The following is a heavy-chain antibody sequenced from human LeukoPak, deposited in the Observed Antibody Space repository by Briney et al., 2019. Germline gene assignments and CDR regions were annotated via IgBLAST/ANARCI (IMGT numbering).Heavy chain of an antibody. J-gene: IGHJ6*02. CDR3: ASTGVVVAVRFGMDV. CDR1: GFTFSSYA. Sequence: PGRSLRLSCAASGFTFSSYAMHWVRQAPGKGLEWVAVISYDGSNEYYADSVKGRFTISRDNSKNTLYLQMNSLRAEDTAVYYCASTGVVVAVRFGMDVWGQGTTVTVSS. D-gene: IGHD2-15*01. CDR2: ISYDGSNE. V-gene: IGHV3-30*04.